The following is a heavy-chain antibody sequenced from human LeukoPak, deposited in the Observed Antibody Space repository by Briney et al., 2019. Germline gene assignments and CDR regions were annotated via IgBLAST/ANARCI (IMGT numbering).Heavy chain of an antibody. CDR1: GYTFTSYA. J-gene: IGHJ5*02. V-gene: IGHV1-3*01. CDR3: ARVLRQLEPQGNWFDP. CDR2: INAGNGNT. Sequence: ASVTVSCTASGYTFTSYAMHWVRQAPGQRLEWMGWINAGNGNTKYSQKFQGRVTITRDTSASTAYMELSSLRSEDTAVYYCARVLRQLEPQGNWFDPWGQGTLVTVSS. D-gene: IGHD1-1*01.